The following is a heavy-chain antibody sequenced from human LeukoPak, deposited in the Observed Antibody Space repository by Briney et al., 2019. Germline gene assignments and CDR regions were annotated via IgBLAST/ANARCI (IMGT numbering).Heavy chain of an antibody. CDR3: TTDRYYYDSSGYDAFDI. Sequence: PGGSLRLSCAASGFTFSNAWMSWVRQAPGKGLEWVGRIKSKTDGGTTDCAAPVKGRFTISRDDSKNTLYLQMNSLKTEDTAVYYCTTDRYYYDSSGYDAFDIWGQGTMVTVSS. D-gene: IGHD3-22*01. CDR1: GFTFSNAW. J-gene: IGHJ3*02. V-gene: IGHV3-15*01. CDR2: IKSKTDGGTT.